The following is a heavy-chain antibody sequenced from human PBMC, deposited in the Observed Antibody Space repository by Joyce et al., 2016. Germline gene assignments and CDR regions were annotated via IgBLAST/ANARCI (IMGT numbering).Heavy chain of an antibody. CDR3: TRDGGSSGVFGNWFDP. CDR2: ITGSGGTI. CDR1: GFTFSSYE. V-gene: IGHV3-48*03. D-gene: IGHD3-10*01. J-gene: IGHJ5*02. Sequence: EVQMVESGGNLVQTGGSLRLSCETSGFTFSSYEMNWVRQVTGKGLEWIAYITGSGGTIYYADSVKGRFTISRDNTEKSLYLQMNRLRADDTAVYYCTRDGGSSGVFGNWFDPWGQGTLVTVSS.